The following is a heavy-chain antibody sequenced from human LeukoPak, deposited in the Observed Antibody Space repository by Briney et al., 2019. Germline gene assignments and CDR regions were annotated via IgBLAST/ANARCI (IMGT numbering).Heavy chain of an antibody. CDR2: IYYSGST. Sequence: SETLSLTCTVSGGSISSYYWSWIRQPPGKGLEWIGYIYYSGSTNYNPSLKSRVTISVDTSKNQFSPKLSSVTAAGTAVYYCARKRISNWFDPWGQGTLVTVSS. CDR1: GGSISSYY. CDR3: ARKRISNWFDP. J-gene: IGHJ5*02. V-gene: IGHV4-59*01. D-gene: IGHD1-14*01.